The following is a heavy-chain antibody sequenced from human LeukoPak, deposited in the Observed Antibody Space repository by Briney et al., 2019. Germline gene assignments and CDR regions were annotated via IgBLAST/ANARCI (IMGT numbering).Heavy chain of an antibody. CDR1: GFTFSSYA. Sequence: SGGSLRLSCAASGFTFSSYAMSWVRQAPGKGLEWVSAISGSGGSTYYADSVKGRFTISRDNSKNTLYLQMNSLRAEDTAVYYCAKVLLHYYGSGSYPTNYGMDVWGKGTTVTVSS. J-gene: IGHJ6*04. V-gene: IGHV3-23*01. CDR2: ISGSGGST. CDR3: AKVLLHYYGSGSYPTNYGMDV. D-gene: IGHD3-10*01.